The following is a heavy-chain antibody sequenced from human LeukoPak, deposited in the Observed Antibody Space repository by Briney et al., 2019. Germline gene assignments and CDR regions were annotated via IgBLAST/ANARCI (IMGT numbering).Heavy chain of an antibody. Sequence: GESLKISCDASGYTFTHQWIGWVRQMPGTGLEWVGIIYPRDSDNIYSPSFQGHVTISADTSINTAYLEWRSLEASDTAMYYCARHSDVVGAIWGQGTQVTVSS. J-gene: IGHJ4*02. CDR1: GYTFTHQW. D-gene: IGHD3-16*01. CDR2: IYPRDSDN. CDR3: ARHSDVVGAI. V-gene: IGHV5-51*01.